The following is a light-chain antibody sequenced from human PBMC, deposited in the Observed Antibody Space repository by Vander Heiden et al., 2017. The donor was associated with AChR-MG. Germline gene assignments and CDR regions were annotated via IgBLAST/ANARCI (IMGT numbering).Light chain of an antibody. V-gene: IGKV3-20*01. CDR3: QQDGSSPGT. Sequence: EIVLTQSPGTLSLSPGERATLSCRASQSVSSSYLAWYQQKPGQAPRLLIYGASSSATGIPDRFRRRGSGTDFTLTISRLEPEDFAVYYCQQDGSSPGTFGQGTKLEIK. CDR2: GAS. J-gene: IGKJ2*01. CDR1: QSVSSSY.